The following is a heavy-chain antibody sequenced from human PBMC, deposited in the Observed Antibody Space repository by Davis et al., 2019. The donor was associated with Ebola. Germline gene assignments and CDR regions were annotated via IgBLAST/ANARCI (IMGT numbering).Heavy chain of an antibody. V-gene: IGHV1-18*01. Sequence: AASVKVSCKTSGYSFTSYGISWVRQAPGRGLEWLGWISPYNGDTSDSQGVQGRVSLTTDTSTSTVYMELRSLTSDDTAMYYCALSLGYCSRTNCFSWFDPWGQGTLVTVSP. D-gene: IGHD2-2*01. CDR3: ALSLGYCSRTNCFSWFDP. CDR2: ISPYNGDT. J-gene: IGHJ5*02. CDR1: GYSFTSYG.